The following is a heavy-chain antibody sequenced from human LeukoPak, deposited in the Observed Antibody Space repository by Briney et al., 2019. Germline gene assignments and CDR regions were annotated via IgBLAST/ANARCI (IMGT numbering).Heavy chain of an antibody. CDR2: ICSSGSNI. CDR3: ARDPSSWYYYYMDV. D-gene: IGHD6-13*01. V-gene: IGHV3-11*04. J-gene: IGHJ6*03. Sequence: GGSLTLSCPASGFSFSDYYMSWIRPAPGKGLEWVSYICSSGSNIYYADSVKGRFTISRDNAKYSLYLQMNSLRAEDTAVYYCARDPSSWYYYYMDVWGKGTTVTVSS. CDR1: GFSFSDYY.